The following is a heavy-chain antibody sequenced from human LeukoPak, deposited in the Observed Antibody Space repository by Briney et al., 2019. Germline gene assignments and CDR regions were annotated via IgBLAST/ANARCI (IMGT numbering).Heavy chain of an antibody. CDR3: ARDTSQIDFDWLPRESDYYYGMDV. V-gene: IGHV1-18*04. CDR2: ISAYNGNT. Sequence: ASVKVSCKASGYTFTGYYMHWVRQAPGQGLEWMGWISAYNGNTNYAQKLQGRVTMTRDTSTSTVYMELSSLRSEDTTVYYCARDTSQIDFDWLPRESDYYYGMDVWGQGTTVTVSS. D-gene: IGHD3-9*01. J-gene: IGHJ6*02. CDR1: GYTFTGYY.